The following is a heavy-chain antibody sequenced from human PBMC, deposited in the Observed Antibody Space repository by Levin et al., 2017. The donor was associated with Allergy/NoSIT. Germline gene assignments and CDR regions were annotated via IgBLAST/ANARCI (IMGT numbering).Heavy chain of an antibody. J-gene: IGHJ4*02. D-gene: IGHD3-10*01. CDR3: TRWGFGGFDY. Sequence: GGSLRLSCTASGFTFGDYAMSWFRQAPGKGLECVGFIRNKAFGATTEYAASVKCRFTISTDDSRSIASLQMNSLKTDDTAVYYFTRWGFGGFDYWGQGTLVAVSS. CDR1: GFTFGDYA. CDR2: IRNKAFGATT. V-gene: IGHV3-49*03.